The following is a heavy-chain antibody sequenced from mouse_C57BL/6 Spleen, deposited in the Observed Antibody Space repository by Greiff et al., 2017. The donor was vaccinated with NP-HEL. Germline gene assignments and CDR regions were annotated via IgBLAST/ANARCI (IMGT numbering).Heavy chain of an antibody. D-gene: IGHD3-1*01. Sequence: VQLQQSGAELARPGASVKLSCKASGYTFTSYGISWVKQRTGQGLESIGEIYPRSGNTYYNEKFKGKATLTADKSSSTAYMELRSLTSEDSAVYFCARSGLLLAYWGQGTLVTVSA. CDR2: IYPRSGNT. V-gene: IGHV1-81*01. CDR3: ARSGLLLAY. CDR1: GYTFTSYG. J-gene: IGHJ3*01.